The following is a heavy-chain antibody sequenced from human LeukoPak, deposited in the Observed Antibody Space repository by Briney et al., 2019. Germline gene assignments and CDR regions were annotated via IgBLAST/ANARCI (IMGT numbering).Heavy chain of an antibody. D-gene: IGHD2-2*01. CDR2: IIPIFGTA. J-gene: IGHJ4*02. CDR1: GGTFSSYA. CDR3: ASARRTICTSCYFPDY. Sequence: SVKVSCKASGGTFSSYAISWVRQAPGQGLEWMGGIIPIFGTANYAQKFQGRVTITADESTSTAYMELSSLRSEDTAVYYCASARRTICTSCYFPDYWGQGTLVTVSS. V-gene: IGHV1-69*13.